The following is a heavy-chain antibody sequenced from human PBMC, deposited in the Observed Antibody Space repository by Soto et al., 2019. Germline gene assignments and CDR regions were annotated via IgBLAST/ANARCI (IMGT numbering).Heavy chain of an antibody. Sequence: SETLSLTCTVSGGSISSSSYYWGWIRQPPGRGLEWIGSIYYSGSTYYNPSLKSRVTISVDTSKNQFSLKLSSVTAADTAVYYCARRTKKNWNYFDYWGQGTLVTVSS. D-gene: IGHD1-1*01. V-gene: IGHV4-39*01. CDR1: GGSISSSSYY. J-gene: IGHJ4*02. CDR3: ARRTKKNWNYFDY. CDR2: IYYSGST.